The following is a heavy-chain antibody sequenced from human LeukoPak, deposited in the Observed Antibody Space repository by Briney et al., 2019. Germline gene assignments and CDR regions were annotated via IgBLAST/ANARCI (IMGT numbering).Heavy chain of an antibody. J-gene: IGHJ5*01. Sequence: GGSLRLSCAASGFTFSDYWMHWVRQAPGKGLVRVSRIHRDGSSTTYADSVKGRFTISRDNAKNTLYLQMNSLRAEDTAMYYCARGTEGYTYGEFDSWGQGTLVTVSS. CDR2: IHRDGSST. CDR3: ARGTEGYTYGEFDS. D-gene: IGHD5-18*01. V-gene: IGHV3-74*01. CDR1: GFTFSDYW.